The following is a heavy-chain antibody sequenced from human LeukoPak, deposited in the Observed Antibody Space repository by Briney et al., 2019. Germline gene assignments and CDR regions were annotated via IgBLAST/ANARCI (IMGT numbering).Heavy chain of an antibody. CDR1: GGSISSYY. D-gene: IGHD1-14*01. J-gene: IGHJ3*02. V-gene: IGHV4-59*01. CDR2: ISDSGST. Sequence: PSETLSLTCTVSGGSISSYYWSWIRQPPGKGLEWTGYISDSGSTNYNPSLKSRVTISVDTSKNQFSLKLSSVTAADTAVYYCAREGGTGAFDIWGQGTMVTVSS. CDR3: AREGGTGAFDI.